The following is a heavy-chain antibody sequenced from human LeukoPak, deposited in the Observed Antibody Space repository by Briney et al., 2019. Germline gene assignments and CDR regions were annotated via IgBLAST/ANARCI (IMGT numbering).Heavy chain of an antibody. J-gene: IGHJ4*02. CDR1: GFTFSSYA. D-gene: IGHD3-22*01. V-gene: IGHV3-23*01. CDR3: ASSFGGYRFDY. CDR2: ISGGGGST. Sequence: GGSLRLSCAASGFTFSSYAMSWVRQAPGKGLEWVSAISGGGGSTYYADSVKGRFTISRDNSKNTLYLQMNSLRAEDTAVYYCASSFGGYRFDYWGQGTLVTVSS.